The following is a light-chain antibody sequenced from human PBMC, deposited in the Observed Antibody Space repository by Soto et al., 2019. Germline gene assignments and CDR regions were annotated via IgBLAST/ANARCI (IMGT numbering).Light chain of an antibody. J-gene: IGLJ1*01. CDR2: GNI. CDR3: QSYDSRLTGHYV. CDR1: SANIGAGFD. V-gene: IGLV1-40*01. Sequence: QSVLTQPPSVSGAPGQTATISCTGSSANIGAGFDVHWYQLLPGTAPKLLIYGNINRPSGVPDRFSASKSGTSASLAITGLQAEDEADYYCQSYDSRLTGHYVFGTGTKVTVL.